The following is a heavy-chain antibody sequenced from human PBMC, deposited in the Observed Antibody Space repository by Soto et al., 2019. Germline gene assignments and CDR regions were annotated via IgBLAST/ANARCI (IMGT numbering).Heavy chain of an antibody. CDR2: IWYDGSNK. Sequence: PGGSLRLSCAASGFTFSSYGMHWVRQAPGKGLEWVAVIWYDGSNKYYADSVKGRFTISRDNSKNTLYLQMNSLRAEDTAVYYCARDPNYYDSSDQYYFDYWGQGTLVTVSS. CDR3: ARDPNYYDSSDQYYFDY. CDR1: GFTFSSYG. D-gene: IGHD3-22*01. J-gene: IGHJ4*02. V-gene: IGHV3-33*01.